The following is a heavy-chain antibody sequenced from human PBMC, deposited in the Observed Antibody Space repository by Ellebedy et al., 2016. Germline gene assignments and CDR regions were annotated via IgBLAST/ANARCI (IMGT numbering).Heavy chain of an antibody. Sequence: GSLRLSCSVSGASISTSRWWSWVRQPPGKGPEWIGEIYHSENTNYRPSLMSRITISLDKSKNQFSLQLTSVTAADTAVYYCATEVLGHGSGSYFFDYWGQGTLVTASS. V-gene: IGHV4-4*02. CDR3: ATEVLGHGSGSYFFDY. J-gene: IGHJ4*02. D-gene: IGHD3-10*01. CDR2: IYHSENT. CDR1: GASISTSRW.